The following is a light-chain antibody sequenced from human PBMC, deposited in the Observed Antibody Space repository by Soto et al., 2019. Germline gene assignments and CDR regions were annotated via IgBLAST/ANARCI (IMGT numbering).Light chain of an antibody. Sequence: EIVLTQSPGTLSLSPGDRATLSCRASQSVRSNYLAWYQQKPGQAPRLLLYGASSRATGIPDRFSGSGSGTDFTLTISRLEPDYFAVYYCQQYDTSSPLTFGGGTEVDIK. CDR2: GAS. CDR1: QSVRSNY. J-gene: IGKJ4*01. CDR3: QQYDTSSPLT. V-gene: IGKV3-20*01.